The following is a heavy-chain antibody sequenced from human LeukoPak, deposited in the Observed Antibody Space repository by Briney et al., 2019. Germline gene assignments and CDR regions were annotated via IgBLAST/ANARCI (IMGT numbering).Heavy chain of an antibody. CDR2: IYPGDSDT. CDR1: GYSFTSYW. V-gene: IGHV5-51*01. J-gene: IGHJ4*02. Sequence: GESLKISCKGSGYSFTSYWIGWVRQMPGKGLEGMGIIYPGDSDTRYSPSFQGQVTISADKSISTAYLQWSSLKASDTAMYYCARRDCSSTSCLSFDYWGQGTLVTVSS. CDR3: ARRDCSSTSCLSFDY. D-gene: IGHD2-2*01.